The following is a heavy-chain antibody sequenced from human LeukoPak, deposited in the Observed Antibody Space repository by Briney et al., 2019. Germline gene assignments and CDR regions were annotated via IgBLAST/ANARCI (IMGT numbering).Heavy chain of an antibody. CDR1: GYTFTGYY. CDR3: ARPAVTTGWFDP. D-gene: IGHD4-17*01. V-gene: IGHV1-2*06. CDR2: INPNSGGT. J-gene: IGHJ5*02. Sequence: ASVKVSXKASGYTFTGYYMHWVRQAPGQGLEWMGRINPNSGGTNYAQKFQGRVTMTRDTSISTAYMELSRLRSDDTAVYYCARPAVTTGWFDPWGQGTLVTVSS.